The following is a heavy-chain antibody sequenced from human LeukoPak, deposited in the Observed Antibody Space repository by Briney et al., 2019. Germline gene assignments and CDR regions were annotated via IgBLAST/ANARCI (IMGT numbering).Heavy chain of an antibody. Sequence: PSETLSLTCTVSGGTISSGGYYWSWIRQRPGKGLEWIGYIYYSGSTYYSPSLKTRVTISVDTSKNQFSLKLNSVTAADTAVYYWAREDSSAWYLDYWGQGTLVTVSS. CDR1: GGTISSGGYY. V-gene: IGHV4-31*03. CDR3: AREDSSAWYLDY. CDR2: IYYSGST. J-gene: IGHJ4*02. D-gene: IGHD6-19*01.